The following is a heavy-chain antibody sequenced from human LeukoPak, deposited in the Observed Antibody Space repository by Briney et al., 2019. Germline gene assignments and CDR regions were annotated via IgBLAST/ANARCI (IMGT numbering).Heavy chain of an antibody. CDR3: ARVEADYDSSCYHAFYY. V-gene: IGHV1-18*04. J-gene: IGHJ4*02. Sequence: ASVKLSCNAAGYTFTDYYMHWLRQAHGRGLERMGWISAYNGNTNDAKKPQGRVTITTDTSTSTAYMELRSLRSDDTAVYYCARVEADYDSSCYHAFYYWGQGILVTVSS. CDR1: GYTFTDYY. D-gene: IGHD3-22*01. CDR2: ISAYNGNT.